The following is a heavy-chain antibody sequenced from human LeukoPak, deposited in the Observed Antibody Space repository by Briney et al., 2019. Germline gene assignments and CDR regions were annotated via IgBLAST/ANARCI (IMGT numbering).Heavy chain of an antibody. CDR2: IYYSGST. CDR3: ATTYSGSRETFDY. D-gene: IGHD1-26*01. Sequence: SETLSLTCTVSGGSISSGGYYWSWIRQHPGKGLEWIGYIYYSGSTYYNPSLKSRVTISVDTSKNQFPLKLSSVTAADTAVYYCATTYSGSRETFDYWGQGTLVTVSS. J-gene: IGHJ4*02. V-gene: IGHV4-31*03. CDR1: GGSISSGGYY.